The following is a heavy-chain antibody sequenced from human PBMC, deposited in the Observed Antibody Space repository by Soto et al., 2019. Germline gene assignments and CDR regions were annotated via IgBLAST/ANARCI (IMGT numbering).Heavy chain of an antibody. Sequence: EVQLVESGGGLVKPGGSLRLSCAASGFTFSSYSMNWVRQAPGKGLEWVSSISSSSSYIYYADSVKGRFTISRDNAKNSLYLQRNSLGAEDTAVYYCARGKNIVVVPAAPRDYYYGMDVWGQGTTVTVSS. J-gene: IGHJ6*02. CDR3: ARGKNIVVVPAAPRDYYYGMDV. CDR2: ISSSSSYI. CDR1: GFTFSSYS. V-gene: IGHV3-21*01. D-gene: IGHD2-2*01.